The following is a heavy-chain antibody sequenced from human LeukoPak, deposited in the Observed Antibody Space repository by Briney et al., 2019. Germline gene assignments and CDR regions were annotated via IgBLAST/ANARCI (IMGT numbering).Heavy chain of an antibody. D-gene: IGHD4-23*01. J-gene: IGHJ6*02. CDR1: GGSISSYY. Sequence: PSETLSLTCTVSGGSISSYYWSWIRQPPGKGLEWIGYIYYSGSTNYNPSLKSRVTIPVDTSKNQFSLKLSSVTAADTAVYYCARSGGKDYGGNPRKYGMDVWGQGTTVTVSS. CDR3: ARSGGKDYGGNPRKYGMDV. V-gene: IGHV4-59*08. CDR2: IYYSGST.